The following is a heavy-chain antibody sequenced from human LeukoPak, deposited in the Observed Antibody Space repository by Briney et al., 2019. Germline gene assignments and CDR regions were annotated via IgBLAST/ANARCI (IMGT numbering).Heavy chain of an antibody. CDR2: IYYSGST. Sequence: SETLSLTCTVSGGSISSSSFYWGWIRQPPGKGLEWIGSIYYSGSTYYNPSLKSRVTISVDRSKNQFSLKLGSVTAADTAVYYCARRYFDWFRSRFDYWGQGTLVTVSS. CDR1: GGSISSSSFY. D-gene: IGHD3-9*01. J-gene: IGHJ4*02. V-gene: IGHV4-39*07. CDR3: ARRYFDWFRSRFDY.